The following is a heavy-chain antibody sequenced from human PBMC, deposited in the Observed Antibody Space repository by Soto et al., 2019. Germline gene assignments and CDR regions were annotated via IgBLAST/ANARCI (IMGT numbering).Heavy chain of an antibody. J-gene: IGHJ6*02. CDR1: GGSISSINNHFSNHY. CDR3: TTQGFGGLHGLVYV. V-gene: IGHV4-61*01. Sequence: QVQLQESGPGLVKPSETLSLTCTVSGGSISSINNHFSNHYCSWIRLSPGKGLEWIGYISNIGFTRYNPSLKCRVRISGDTSKNQFSLKLTSVTAADAAVYYCTTQGFGGLHGLVYVWGQGTTVTVSS. D-gene: IGHD3-10*01. CDR2: ISNIGFT.